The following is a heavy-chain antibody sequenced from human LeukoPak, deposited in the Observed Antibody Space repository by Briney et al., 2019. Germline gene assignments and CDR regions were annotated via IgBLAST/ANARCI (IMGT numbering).Heavy chain of an antibody. CDR3: ARRYGSGWYDY. V-gene: IGHV3-53*01. Sequence: GGSLRLSCAASGFTVSSNYMSWVRQAPGKGLEWVSFIYSGGSTYSADSVKGRFTISRDNSKNTLYLQMNSLRAEDTAVYYCARRYGSGWYDYWGQGTLVTVSS. CDR1: GFTVSSNY. CDR2: IYSGGST. J-gene: IGHJ4*02. D-gene: IGHD6-19*01.